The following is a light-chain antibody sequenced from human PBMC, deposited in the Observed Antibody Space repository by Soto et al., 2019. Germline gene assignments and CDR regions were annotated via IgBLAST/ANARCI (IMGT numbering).Light chain of an antibody. CDR3: LQQNYYPCT. V-gene: IGKV1-17*01. Sequence: DIQMTQSPSSLSASVGDRVTITCRASQDIRNALGWYQQKPATAPKRLIYGASRLQSGVPSRLSGSRSGTEFTLTISSLQPENFATYYRLQQNYYPCTFGPGNQVDIK. CDR1: QDIRNA. CDR2: GAS. J-gene: IGKJ3*01.